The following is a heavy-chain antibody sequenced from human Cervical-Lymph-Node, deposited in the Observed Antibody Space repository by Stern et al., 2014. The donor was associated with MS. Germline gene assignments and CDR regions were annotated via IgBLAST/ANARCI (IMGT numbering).Heavy chain of an antibody. CDR1: GHTLTDLS. CDR2: FAPEDGET. CDR3: ATHTYSGNYYLDH. J-gene: IGHJ4*02. V-gene: IGHV1-24*01. D-gene: IGHD5-12*01. Sequence: VQLLESGAEVKKPGASVKVSCKVSGHTLTDLSIQWVRQAPGKGLEWMGGFAPEDGETIYAQNFQGRVTMTEDTSTDTAYMELSSLRSDDTAVYYCATHTYSGNYYLDHWGQGTLLTVSS.